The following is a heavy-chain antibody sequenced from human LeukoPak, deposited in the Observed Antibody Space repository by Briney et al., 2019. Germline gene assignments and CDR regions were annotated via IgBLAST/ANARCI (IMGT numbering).Heavy chain of an antibody. V-gene: IGHV3-15*01. CDR2: IKSKTDGGTT. J-gene: IGHJ6*04. Sequence: PGGSLRLSCAASGFTFSNAWMSWVRQAPGKGLEWVGRIKSKTDGGTTDYAAPVKGRFTISRDDSKNTLYLQMNSLKTEDTAVYYCTTAMVRGVIIAGSYYYDMDVWGKGTTVTVSS. CDR3: TTAMVRGVIIAGSYYYDMDV. CDR1: GFTFSNAW. D-gene: IGHD3-10*01.